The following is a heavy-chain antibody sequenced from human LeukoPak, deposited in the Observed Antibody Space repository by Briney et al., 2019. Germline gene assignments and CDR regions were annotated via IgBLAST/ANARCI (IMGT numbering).Heavy chain of an antibody. CDR3: ARVEKIITMVRGVIIAPPDY. Sequence: AASVKVSCKASGYTFTSYYMHWVRQAPGQGLEWMGIINPSGGSTSYAQKFQGRVTITRNTSISTAYMELSSLRSEDTAVYYCARVEKIITMVRGVIIAPPDYWGQGTLVTVSS. CDR1: GYTFTSYY. V-gene: IGHV1-46*01. CDR2: INPSGGST. D-gene: IGHD3-10*01. J-gene: IGHJ4*02.